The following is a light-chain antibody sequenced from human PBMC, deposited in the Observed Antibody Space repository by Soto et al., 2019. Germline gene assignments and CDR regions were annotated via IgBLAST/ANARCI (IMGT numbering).Light chain of an antibody. CDR1: QNVNID. CDR3: QQYNTWPFT. J-gene: IGKJ3*01. Sequence: EIVLTQSPVTLSVSPGESATLSCRASQNVNIDLVWYQQKPGQAPKVLMFSASARETGIPARFSGGGSETEFTLTISSLQPEDSAVYYCQQYNTWPFTFGPGTKVDIK. V-gene: IGKV3D-15*01. CDR2: SAS.